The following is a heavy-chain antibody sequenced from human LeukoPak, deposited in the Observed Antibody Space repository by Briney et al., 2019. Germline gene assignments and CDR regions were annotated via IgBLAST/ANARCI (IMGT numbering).Heavy chain of an antibody. D-gene: IGHD6-13*01. V-gene: IGHV3-7*01. CDR1: GFTFSSYW. CDR3: ARIPAGIATRKGKLYYYYYYIDV. Sequence: GGSLTLSCAASGFTFSSYWMSWVRQAPGKGLEWVAKIKQDGSEKYYVDSMKGRFTISRDNAQNSLYLQMNSLRAEDTAVYYCARIPAGIATRKGKLYYYYYYIDVWGKGTTVTVSS. J-gene: IGHJ6*03. CDR2: IKQDGSEK.